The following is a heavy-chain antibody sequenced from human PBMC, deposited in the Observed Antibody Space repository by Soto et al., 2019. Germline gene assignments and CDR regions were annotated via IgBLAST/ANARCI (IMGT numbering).Heavy chain of an antibody. CDR1: GYTFTSYH. V-gene: IGHV1-18*01. CDR3: XXXXXPXRE. J-gene: IGHJ4*02. CDR2: ISAYNGNT. Sequence: QVQLVQSGAEVKKPGASVKVSCKASGYTFTSYHITWVRQAPGQGLEWMGWISAYNGNTNYAQKLQGRVTMTTDTXXXXXXXXXXXXXXXXXXXXXXXXXXXPXREWGQGTLVTVSS.